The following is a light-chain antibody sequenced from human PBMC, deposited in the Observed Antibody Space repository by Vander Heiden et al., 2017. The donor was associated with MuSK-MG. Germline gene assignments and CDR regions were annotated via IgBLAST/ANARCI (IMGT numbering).Light chain of an antibody. CDR1: SSDVEGYIY. J-gene: IGLJ2*01. V-gene: IGLV2-8*01. Sequence: QSALTQPPSASAPLGESVTISCTGTSSDVEGYIYVSWYQQHPGKAPKLVIFEINKRPSGVPERFSGSRSGNTASLTVSGLQAEDEADYLCSACSGIKSVVFGGGTKLTVL. CDR2: EIN. CDR3: SACSGIKSVV.